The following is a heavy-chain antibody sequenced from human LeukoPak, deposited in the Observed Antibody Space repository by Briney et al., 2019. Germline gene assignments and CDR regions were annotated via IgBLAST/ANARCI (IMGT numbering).Heavy chain of an antibody. D-gene: IGHD2-21*01. V-gene: IGHV3-33*06. CDR1: GFTFSSYG. Sequence: GGSLRLSCAASGFTFSSYGMHWVRQAPGKGLEWVAVIWYDGSNKYYADSVKGRFTISRDNSKNTLYLQMNSLRAEDTAVYYCAKEDFGVAPKGLFDYWGQGTLVTVSS. J-gene: IGHJ4*02. CDR3: AKEDFGVAPKGLFDY. CDR2: IWYDGSNK.